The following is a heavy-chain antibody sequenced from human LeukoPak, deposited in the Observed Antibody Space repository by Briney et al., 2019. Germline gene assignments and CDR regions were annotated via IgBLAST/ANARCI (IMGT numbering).Heavy chain of an antibody. Sequence: ASVKVSCKASGYTFTSYYMHWVRQAPGQGLEWMGIINPSGGSTSYAQKFQGRVTMTRDMSTSTAYMELSSLRSEDTAVYYCAVANPSMIVVVMWGQGTLVTVSS. V-gene: IGHV1-46*01. D-gene: IGHD3-22*01. CDR3: AVANPSMIVVVM. CDR2: INPSGGST. CDR1: GYTFTSYY. J-gene: IGHJ4*02.